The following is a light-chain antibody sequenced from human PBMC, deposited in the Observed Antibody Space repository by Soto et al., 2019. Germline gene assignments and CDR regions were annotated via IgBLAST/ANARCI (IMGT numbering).Light chain of an antibody. Sequence: DIQMTQSPSTLSATVGDKVTITFRASQSISSWLAWYQQKPGKAPKLLIYDASSLESGVPSRFSGSGSGTEFTLTISSLQPDDFATYYCQQYNSYRTFGQGTKVDI. CDR1: QSISSW. V-gene: IGKV1-5*01. CDR3: QQYNSYRT. J-gene: IGKJ1*01. CDR2: DAS.